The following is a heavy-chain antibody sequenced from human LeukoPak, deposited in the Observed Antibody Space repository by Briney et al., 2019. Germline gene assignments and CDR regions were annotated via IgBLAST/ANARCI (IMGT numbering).Heavy chain of an antibody. V-gene: IGHV4-34*01. CDR3: ARTPMTQIRYFDY. CDR1: GVSFSGYY. Sequence: SETLSLTCAVNGVSFSGYYCSWIRQPPGNGLEWIGEINHSVSTNYNPSLKTRSTSSVDTSKNKFSFKLTSVTAAERAGYYWARTPMTQIRYFDYWGQGTLVTVSS. J-gene: IGHJ4*02. CDR2: INHSVST.